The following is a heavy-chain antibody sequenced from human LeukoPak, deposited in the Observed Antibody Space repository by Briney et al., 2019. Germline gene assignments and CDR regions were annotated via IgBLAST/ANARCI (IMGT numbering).Heavy chain of an antibody. CDR2: IYYSGST. J-gene: IGHJ4*02. CDR1: GGSISSYY. CDR3: ARGIGGGYNWNYFDY. V-gene: IGHV4-59*01. D-gene: IGHD5-24*01. Sequence: SETLSLTCTVSGGSISSYYWSWIRQPPGKGLEWIGYIYYSGSTNYNPSLKSRVTISVDTSKNQFSLKLSSVTAADTAVYYCARGIGGGYNWNYFDYWGQGTLVTVSS.